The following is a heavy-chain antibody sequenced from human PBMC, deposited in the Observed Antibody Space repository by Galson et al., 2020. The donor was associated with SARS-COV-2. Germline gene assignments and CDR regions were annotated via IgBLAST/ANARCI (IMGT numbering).Heavy chain of an antibody. CDR3: AKVSSGPYDYGMDV. CDR1: GFTFDDYA. V-gene: IGHV3-9*01. D-gene: IGHD3-22*01. CDR2: ISWNSGSI. Sequence: GGSLRLSCAASGFTFDDYAMHWVRQAPGKGLEWVSGISWNSGSIGYADSVKGRFTISRDNAKNSLYLQINSLRAEDTALYYCAKVSSGPYDYGMDVWGQGTTVTVSS. J-gene: IGHJ6*02.